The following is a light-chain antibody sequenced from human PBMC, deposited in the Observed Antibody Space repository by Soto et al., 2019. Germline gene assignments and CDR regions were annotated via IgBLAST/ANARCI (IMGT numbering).Light chain of an antibody. Sequence: EVVLTQSPATLSLSPGERATLSCRASQSVSSYLAWYQHKPGQAPRLLIYDASNRATGIPARFSGSGSGTDFTLTISSLEPEDVAGYYCKQSSKWPPITFGKWTNV. CDR1: QSVSSY. CDR2: DAS. CDR3: KQSSKWPPIT. J-gene: IGKJ1*01. V-gene: IGKV3-11*01.